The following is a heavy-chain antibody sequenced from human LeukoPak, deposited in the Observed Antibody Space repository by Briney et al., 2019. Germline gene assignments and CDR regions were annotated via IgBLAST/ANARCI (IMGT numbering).Heavy chain of an antibody. D-gene: IGHD1-7*01. J-gene: IGHJ1*01. CDR3: ARETRAKPLRTGTTRPPAEYFQH. CDR2: INPSGGST. V-gene: IGHV1-46*01. Sequence: ASVKVSCKASGYTFTSYYMHWVRQAPGQGLEWMGIINPSGGSTSYAQKFQGRVTMTRDTSTSTVYMELSSLRSEDTAVYYCARETRAKPLRTGTTRPPAEYFQHWGQGTLVTVSS. CDR1: GYTFTSYY.